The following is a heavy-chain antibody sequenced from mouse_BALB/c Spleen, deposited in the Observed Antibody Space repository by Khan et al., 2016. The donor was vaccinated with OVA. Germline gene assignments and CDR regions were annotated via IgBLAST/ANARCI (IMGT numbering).Heavy chain of an antibody. D-gene: IGHD4-1*01. CDR3: ARAGWDVFAY. CDR1: GYTFTDYV. J-gene: IGHJ3*01. Sequence: QVQLQQSGPELVKPGASVKMSCKASGYTFTDYVMNWVKQRNGQGLEWIGQIYPGSDSTYYNEKFKGKATLTAVRSSSTAYMQLSNLTSEDSAVYFCARAGWDVFAYWGQGTLVTVSA. V-gene: IGHV1-77*01. CDR2: IYPGSDST.